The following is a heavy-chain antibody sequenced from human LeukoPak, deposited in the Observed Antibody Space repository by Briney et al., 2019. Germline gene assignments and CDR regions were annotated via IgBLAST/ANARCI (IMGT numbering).Heavy chain of an antibody. V-gene: IGHV4-34*01. CDR2: INHSGST. D-gene: IGHD3/OR15-3a*01. Sequence: PSETLSLTCAVYSGSLSGYYWNWIRQPPGKGLEWIGEINHSGSTNYNPSLKSQVSISIDTSKNQFSLKLTSVTAADTAVYYCARQTGSGLFILPGGQGTLVTVSS. CDR3: ARQTGSGLFILP. CDR1: SGSLSGYY. J-gene: IGHJ4*02.